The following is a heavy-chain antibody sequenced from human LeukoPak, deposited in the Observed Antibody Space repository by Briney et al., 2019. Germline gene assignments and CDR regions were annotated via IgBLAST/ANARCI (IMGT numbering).Heavy chain of an antibody. CDR3: ARDAHSIAAAGPTHDAFDI. Sequence: SETLSLTCTASGGSISSYYWSWIRQPAGKGLEWIGRIYTSGSTNYNPSLKSRVTMSVNTSKNQFSLKLSSVTAADTAVYYCARDAHSIAAAGPTHDAFDIWGQGTMVTVSS. V-gene: IGHV4-4*07. CDR1: GGSISSYY. D-gene: IGHD6-13*01. J-gene: IGHJ3*02. CDR2: IYTSGST.